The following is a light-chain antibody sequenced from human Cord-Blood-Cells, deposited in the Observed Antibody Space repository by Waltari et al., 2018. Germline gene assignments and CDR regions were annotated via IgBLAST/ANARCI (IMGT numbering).Light chain of an antibody. Sequence: EIVLTQSPGTLSLSPGERATLSCRASQSVSSSYLAWYQQKPGQAPRLLIYGASRQATGIPDRFSGSGSGKDFTLTIRRLGAEDFAGYYWQQYGSSPITFGQGTRLEIK. J-gene: IGKJ5*01. CDR3: QQYGSSPIT. CDR2: GAS. V-gene: IGKV3-20*01. CDR1: QSVSSSY.